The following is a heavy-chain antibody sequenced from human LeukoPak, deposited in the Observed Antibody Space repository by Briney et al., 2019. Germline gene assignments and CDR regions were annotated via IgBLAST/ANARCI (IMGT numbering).Heavy chain of an antibody. CDR2: IYYSGST. V-gene: IGHV4-59*01. D-gene: IGHD5-18*01. CDR3: ARSAFLGYSYGYLLDY. J-gene: IGHJ4*02. CDR1: GGSISSYY. Sequence: SETLSLTCTVSGGSISSYYWSWIRQPPGKGLEWIGYIYYSGSTNYNPSLKSRVTISVDTSKNQISLKLSSVTAADTAVYYCARSAFLGYSYGYLLDYWGQGTLVTVSS.